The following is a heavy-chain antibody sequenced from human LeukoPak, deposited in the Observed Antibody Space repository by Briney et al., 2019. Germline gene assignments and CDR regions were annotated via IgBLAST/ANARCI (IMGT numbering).Heavy chain of an antibody. J-gene: IGHJ6*02. V-gene: IGHV4-59*08. CDR2: IYYSGST. CDR1: GGSLSSYY. D-gene: IGHD3-3*01. CDR3: ARLSANDYYYYGMDV. Sequence: SETLSLTCTVSGGSLSSYYWTWIRQPPGKGLEWIGFIYYSGSTNYNPSLKSRVTISVDTSKNQFSLKLNSVTAADTAVYYCARLSANDYYYYGMDVWGQGTTVTVSS.